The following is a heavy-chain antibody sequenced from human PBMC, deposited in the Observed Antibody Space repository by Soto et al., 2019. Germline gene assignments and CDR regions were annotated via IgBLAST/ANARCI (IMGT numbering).Heavy chain of an antibody. V-gene: IGHV3-53*02. CDR2: TNTGGTT. CDR3: AKGDGLILAV. D-gene: IGHD1-26*01. CDR1: GFTVNSNY. Sequence: EVQVLATGGGLIQPGGSLRLSCAASGFTVNSNYMSWVRQAPGEGLQWVSITNTGGTTYYADSVKGRFTVSRDNSKNPLYLQMNSRRAEDTAVYYCAKGDGLILAVWGQGTTVSVSS. J-gene: IGHJ6*02.